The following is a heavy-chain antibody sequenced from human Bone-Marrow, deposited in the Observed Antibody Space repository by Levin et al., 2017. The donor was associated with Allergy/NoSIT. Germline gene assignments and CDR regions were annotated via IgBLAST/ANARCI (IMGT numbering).Heavy chain of an antibody. Sequence: LSLTCAASGFTFSSYGMHWVRQAPGKGLEWVAVIWYDGSNKYYADSVKGRFTISRDNSKNTLYLQMNSLRAEDTAVYYCARYSSGWEQVDYWGQGTLVTVSS. CDR2: IWYDGSNK. J-gene: IGHJ4*02. CDR1: GFTFSSYG. CDR3: ARYSSGWEQVDY. V-gene: IGHV3-33*01. D-gene: IGHD6-19*01.